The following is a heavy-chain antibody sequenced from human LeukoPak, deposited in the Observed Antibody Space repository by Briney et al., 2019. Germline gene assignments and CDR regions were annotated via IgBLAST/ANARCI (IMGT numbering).Heavy chain of an antibody. Sequence: GGSLRLSCAASGFTFSNAWMSWVRQAPGKGLEWVGRIKSKTDGGTTDYAAPVKGRFTISRDDSKNTLYLQMNSLKTEDTAVYYCTTDRYFDWLLYLPYFDYWGQGALVTVSS. CDR2: IKSKTDGGTT. J-gene: IGHJ4*02. CDR1: GFTFSNAW. D-gene: IGHD3-9*01. V-gene: IGHV3-15*01. CDR3: TTDRYFDWLLYLPYFDY.